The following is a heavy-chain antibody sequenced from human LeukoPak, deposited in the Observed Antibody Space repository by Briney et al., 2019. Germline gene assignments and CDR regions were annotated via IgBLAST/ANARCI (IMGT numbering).Heavy chain of an antibody. D-gene: IGHD1-20*01. Sequence: SETLSLTCTVSGGSISSSSYYWGWIRQPPGKGLEWIGSVNYSGSTYYNPSLKSRVTISVDTSKTQFFLKLSSVTAVDTAVYYCSRHAGGIIGPSFNWFDPWGQGTLVTVSS. CDR3: SRHAGGIIGPSFNWFDP. J-gene: IGHJ5*02. CDR2: VNYSGST. CDR1: GGSISSSSYY. V-gene: IGHV4-39*01.